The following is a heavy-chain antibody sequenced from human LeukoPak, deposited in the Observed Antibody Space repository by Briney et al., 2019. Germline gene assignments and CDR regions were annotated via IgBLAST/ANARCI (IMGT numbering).Heavy chain of an antibody. V-gene: IGHV4-39*07. J-gene: IGHJ4*02. CDR3: ARWFTRGRKWELPGGFDY. Sequence: SETLSLTCTVSGGSISSSSYYWGWIRQPPGKGLEWIGSIYYSGSTYYNPSLKSRVNISVDTSKNQFSLKVSSVTAAGTAVYYCARWFTRGRKWELPGGFDYWGQGTLVTVSS. CDR1: GGSISSSSYY. D-gene: IGHD1-26*01. CDR2: IYYSGST.